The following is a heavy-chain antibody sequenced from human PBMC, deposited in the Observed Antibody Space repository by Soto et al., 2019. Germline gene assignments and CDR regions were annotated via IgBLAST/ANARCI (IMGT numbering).Heavy chain of an antibody. V-gene: IGHV3-23*01. J-gene: IGHJ4*02. Sequence: GGSLRLSCAASGFTFSSYAMSWVRQAPGKGLEWVSAISGSGGSTYYADSVKGRFTISRDNSKNTLYLQMNSLRAEDTAVYYCAKGHESTVVTPSGLDYWGQGTLVTVSS. CDR3: AKGHESTVVTPSGLDY. CDR2: ISGSGGST. D-gene: IGHD4-17*01. CDR1: GFTFSSYA.